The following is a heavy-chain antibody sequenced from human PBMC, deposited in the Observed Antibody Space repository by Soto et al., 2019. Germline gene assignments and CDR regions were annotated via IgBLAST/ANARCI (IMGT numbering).Heavy chain of an antibody. CDR2: IYYSGST. CDR1: GGSISSGGYY. CDR3: AKSVGYCSGGSCPYGYYFDY. D-gene: IGHD2-15*01. V-gene: IGHV4-31*03. J-gene: IGHJ4*02. Sequence: TLSLTCTVSGGSISSGGYYWSWIRQHPGKGLEWIGYIYYSGSTYYNPSLKSRVTISVDTSKNQFSLKLSPVTAADTAVYYCAKSVGYCSGGSCPYGYYFDYWGQGTLVTVSS.